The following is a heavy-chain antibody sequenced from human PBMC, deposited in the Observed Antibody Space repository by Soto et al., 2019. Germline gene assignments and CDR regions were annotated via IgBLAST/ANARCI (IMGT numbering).Heavy chain of an antibody. V-gene: IGHV4-31*03. CDR1: GGSISSGGYY. CDR3: ARDPTDSSSTL. Sequence: PSETLSLTCTVSGGSISSGGYYWSWIRQHPGKGLEWIGYIYYSGSTYYNPSLKSRVTISVDTSKNQFSLKLSSVTAADTAVYYCARDPTDSSSTLWGQGTLVTVSS. CDR2: IYYSGST. D-gene: IGHD6-6*01. J-gene: IGHJ4*02.